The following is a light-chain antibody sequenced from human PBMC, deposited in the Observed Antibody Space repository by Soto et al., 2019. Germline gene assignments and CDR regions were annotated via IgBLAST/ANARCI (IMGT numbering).Light chain of an antibody. Sequence: QSALTQPPSVSAAPGQSVTISCSGSASNVGTQFVSWYQQLPGAAPKLLIYDNDKRPSDIPDRFSGSKSDTSATLTITGLQTGDAADYYCGTWDSGLTVGIFGGGTKLTVL. CDR2: DND. CDR3: GTWDSGLTVGI. J-gene: IGLJ2*01. V-gene: IGLV1-51*01. CDR1: ASNVGTQF.